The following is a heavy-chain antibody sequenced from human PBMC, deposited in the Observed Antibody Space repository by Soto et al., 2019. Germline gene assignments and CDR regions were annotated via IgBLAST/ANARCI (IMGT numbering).Heavy chain of an antibody. CDR3: ARHFARAGSTTPFFYYILDV. D-gene: IGHD2-15*01. CDR1: NGSISPHY. CDR2: MYYNGNT. J-gene: IGHJ6*03. Sequence: QVQLRESGPALVKPSETLSLTCTVSNGSISPHYWSWIRQPPGGGLEWIGYMYYNGNTNYSPSFQSRLTLSLDTSKSPFSLRLTSVTAADTAVYYCARHFARAGSTTPFFYYILDVWGTGTTVTVSS. V-gene: IGHV4-59*08.